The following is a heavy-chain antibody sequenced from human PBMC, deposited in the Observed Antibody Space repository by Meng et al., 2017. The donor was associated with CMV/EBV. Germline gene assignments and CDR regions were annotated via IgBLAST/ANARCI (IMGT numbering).Heavy chain of an antibody. D-gene: IGHD6-13*01. CDR1: GFTFSSYS. CDR3: TSRYFSSSWYWFDP. CDR2: IRSKANSYAT. Sequence: GESLKISCAASGFTFSSYSMNWVRQASGKGLEWVGRIRSKANSYATAYAASVKGRFTISRDDSKNTAYLQMNSLKTEDTAVYYCTSRYFSSSWYWFDPWGQGTLVTVSS. J-gene: IGHJ5*02. V-gene: IGHV3-73*01.